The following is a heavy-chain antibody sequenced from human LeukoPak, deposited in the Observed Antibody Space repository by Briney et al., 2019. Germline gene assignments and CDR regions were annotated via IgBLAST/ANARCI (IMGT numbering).Heavy chain of an antibody. J-gene: IGHJ4*02. V-gene: IGHV3-7*01. CDR3: ARDFVVVTAFFDY. D-gene: IGHD2-21*02. CDR1: GFTFSSYW. Sequence: PGGSLRLSCAASGFTFSSYWMSWVRQAPGKGLDWLANIKQDGSEKYYVDSVKGRFTISRDNAKNSLYLQMNSLRAEDTAVYYCARDFVVVTAFFDYWGQGTLVTVSS. CDR2: IKQDGSEK.